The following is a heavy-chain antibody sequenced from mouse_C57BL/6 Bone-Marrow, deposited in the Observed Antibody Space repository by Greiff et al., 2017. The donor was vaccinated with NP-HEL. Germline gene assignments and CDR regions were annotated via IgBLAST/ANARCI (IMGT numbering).Heavy chain of an antibody. V-gene: IGHV5-4*01. CDR3: ARDPLYSNYLFDY. J-gene: IGHJ2*01. CDR2: ISDGGSYT. Sequence: EVKVEESGGGLVKPGGSLKLSCAASGFTFSSYAMSWVRQTPEKRLEWVATISDGGSYTYYPDNVKGRFTISRDNAKNNLYLQMSHLKSEDTAMYYCARDPLYSNYLFDYWGQGTTLTVSS. D-gene: IGHD2-5*01. CDR1: GFTFSSYA.